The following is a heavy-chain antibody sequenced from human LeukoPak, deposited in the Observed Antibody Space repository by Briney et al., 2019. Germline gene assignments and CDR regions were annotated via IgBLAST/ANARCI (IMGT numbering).Heavy chain of an antibody. Sequence: GGTLRLSCAASGFTFSTYAMNWVRQAPGKGLEWVSVISVSGRSTYYADSVKGRFTTSRDNSKNNLYLQMNSLRAEDTAVYYCAKNHDSNGYHTDDAFDVWGQGTMVTVSS. J-gene: IGHJ3*01. D-gene: IGHD3-22*01. V-gene: IGHV3-23*01. CDR1: GFTFSTYA. CDR3: AKNHDSNGYHTDDAFDV. CDR2: ISVSGRST.